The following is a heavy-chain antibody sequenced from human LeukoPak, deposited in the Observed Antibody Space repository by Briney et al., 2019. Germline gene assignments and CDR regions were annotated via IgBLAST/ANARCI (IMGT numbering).Heavy chain of an antibody. CDR1: GGTFSSYT. CDR3: ARGWDYGDPFDY. J-gene: IGHJ4*02. CDR2: IIPLFGTP. V-gene: IGHV1-69*06. D-gene: IGHD4-17*01. Sequence: ASVKVSCKASGGTFSSYTISWVRQAPGQGLEWMGGIIPLFGTPDYAQKFQDRLTITADKSTSTAYMELSSLRSEDTAVYYCARGWDYGDPFDYWGQGTLVTVSS.